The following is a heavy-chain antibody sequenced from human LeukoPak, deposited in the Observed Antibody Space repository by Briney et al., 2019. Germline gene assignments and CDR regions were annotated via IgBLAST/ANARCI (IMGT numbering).Heavy chain of an antibody. V-gene: IGHV1-18*04. CDR2: ISAYNGNT. D-gene: IGHD3-10*01. Sequence: ASVKVSCKASGYTFTSYGISWVRQAPGQGLEWMGWISAYNGNTNYAQKLQGRVTMTTDTSTSTAYMELRSLRSDDTAVYYCARYLSLSSYYSSGSPGDYWGQGTLVTVSS. J-gene: IGHJ4*02. CDR3: ARYLSLSSYYSSGSPGDY. CDR1: GYTFTSYG.